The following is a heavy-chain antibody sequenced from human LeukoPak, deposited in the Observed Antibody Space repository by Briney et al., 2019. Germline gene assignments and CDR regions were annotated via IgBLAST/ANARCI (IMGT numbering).Heavy chain of an antibody. D-gene: IGHD3-22*01. CDR1: GFTFSDYY. J-gene: IGHJ3*02. CDR2: ISSSGSTI. V-gene: IGHV3-11*01. CDR3: AREYYYDSSGYYYASWAFDI. Sequence: GGSLRLSCAASGFTFSDYYMSWIRQAPGKGLEWVSYISSSGSTIYYADSVKGRFTISRDNAKNSLYLQMNSLRAEDTAVYYCAREYYYDSSGYYYASWAFDIWGQGTMVTVSS.